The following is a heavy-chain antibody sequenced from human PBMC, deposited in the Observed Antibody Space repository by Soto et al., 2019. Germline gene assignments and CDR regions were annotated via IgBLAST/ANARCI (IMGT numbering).Heavy chain of an antibody. CDR1: GFTFTSYA. V-gene: IGHV3-30-3*01. CDR3: ARDQTFFGVDTIFTDAFAI. D-gene: IGHD3-3*01. J-gene: IGHJ3*02. CDR2: ISHDGSNK. Sequence: PGGSLRLSCAASGFTFTSYAMHWVRQAAGKGLEWVAVISHDGSNKHYAESVKGRFTISRDNSKNTQYLQMNSLRAEDTAVYYCARDQTFFGVDTIFTDAFAIWGQGTKVTVSS.